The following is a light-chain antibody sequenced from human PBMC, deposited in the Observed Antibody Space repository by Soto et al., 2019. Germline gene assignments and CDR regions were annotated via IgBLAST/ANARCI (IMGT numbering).Light chain of an antibody. V-gene: IGLV1-40*01. CDR2: GNS. CDR3: QSYDSSLSGPV. J-gene: IGLJ2*01. CDR1: SSNSGAGYD. Sequence: QTVVTQQPSVSGAPGQRVTISCTGSSSNSGAGYDVHWYQQLPGTAPKLLIYGNSNRPSGVPDRFSGSKSGTSASLAITGLQAEDEADYYCQSYDSSLSGPVFGGGTKVTVL.